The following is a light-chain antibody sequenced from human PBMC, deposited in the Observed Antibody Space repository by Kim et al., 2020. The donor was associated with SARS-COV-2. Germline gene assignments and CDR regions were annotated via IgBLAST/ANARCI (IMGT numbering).Light chain of an antibody. Sequence: DIQMTQSPSTLSASVGDRVTITCRASQYVGTLLAWFHQKPGKAPKLLIHTTSSLEGGIPSRFSGSGSGTEFTLTISSLQADDFATFYCQQYHTYPLTFGGGTKVDIK. CDR1: QYVGTL. CDR2: TTS. V-gene: IGKV1-5*03. J-gene: IGKJ4*01. CDR3: QQYHTYPLT.